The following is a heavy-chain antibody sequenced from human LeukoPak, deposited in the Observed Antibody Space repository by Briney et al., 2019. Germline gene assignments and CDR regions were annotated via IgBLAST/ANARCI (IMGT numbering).Heavy chain of an antibody. CDR1: GFTFSNYA. V-gene: IGHV3-23*01. CDR3: AKEPLGERWLQS. CDR2: ISGSGGST. Sequence: PGGSLRLSCAASGFTFSNYAMNWVRQAPGKGLEWVSGISGSGGSTYYADSVKGRFTISRDNSKTTLYLQMNSLRAEDTAVYYCAKEPLGERWLQSWGQGTLVTVSS. D-gene: IGHD5-24*01. J-gene: IGHJ5*02.